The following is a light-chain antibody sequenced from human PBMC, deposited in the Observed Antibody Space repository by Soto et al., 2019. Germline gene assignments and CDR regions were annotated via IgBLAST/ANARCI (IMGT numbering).Light chain of an antibody. CDR3: QQSSSTPPYT. J-gene: IGKJ2*01. V-gene: IGKV1-39*01. CDR2: AIS. CDR1: QSLSGS. Sequence: DIQMTQSPSSLSASVGDRVTITCRASQSLSGSLHWYQQKPGKAPKLLIYAISYLKSGVPSRFSGTGSGTDFTLTISSLQPEDFATYYCQQSSSTPPYTFGQGTKLEIK.